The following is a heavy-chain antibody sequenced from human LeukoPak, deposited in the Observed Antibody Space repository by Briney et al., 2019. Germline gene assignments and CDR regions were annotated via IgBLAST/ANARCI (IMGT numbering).Heavy chain of an antibody. CDR3: ARVYSSTWYLFAY. J-gene: IGHJ4*02. Sequence: GESLKSSCKGSGYSFTNYWIGWVRQMPGKGLEWMGIIYPGDSDTRYSPSFQGQVTISADKSISTAYLQWSSLKASDTAMYYCARVYSSTWYLFAYWGQGTLVTVSS. CDR1: GYSFTNYW. CDR2: IYPGDSDT. V-gene: IGHV5-51*01. D-gene: IGHD6-13*01.